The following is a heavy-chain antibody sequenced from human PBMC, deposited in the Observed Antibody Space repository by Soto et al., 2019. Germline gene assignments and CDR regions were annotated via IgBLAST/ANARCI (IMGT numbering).Heavy chain of an antibody. CDR2: ISSSGTYT. Sequence: GGSLRLSCAASGFAFSSYTMNWVRQAPGKGLEWVSFISSSGTYTYYADSLKGRFTISRDNAKDSLYLQMNSLRAEDTAVYYCARKKGDTFDIWGQGTMVTVSS. J-gene: IGHJ3*02. CDR1: GFAFSSYT. CDR3: ARKKGDTFDI. V-gene: IGHV3-21*01.